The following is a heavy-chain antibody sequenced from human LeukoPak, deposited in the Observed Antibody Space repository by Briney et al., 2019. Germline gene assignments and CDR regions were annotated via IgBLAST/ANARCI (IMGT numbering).Heavy chain of an antibody. CDR2: IYSGDSDT. V-gene: IGHV5-51*01. Sequence: GESLKISCKGSGYSFTSYWIGWVRQMPGKGLEWMGIIYSGDSDTRYSPSFQGQVTISADKSISTAYLQWSSLKASETAMYYCARHGGPGEREPPSWYFDLWGRGTLVTLPS. CDR1: GYSFTSYW. J-gene: IGHJ2*01. CDR3: ARHGGPGEREPPSWYFDL. D-gene: IGHD3-16*01.